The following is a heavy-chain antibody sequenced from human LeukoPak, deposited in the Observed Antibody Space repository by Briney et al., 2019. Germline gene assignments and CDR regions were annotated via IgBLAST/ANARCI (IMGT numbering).Heavy chain of an antibody. J-gene: IGHJ4*02. CDR1: GFTFSTYA. Sequence: GGSLRLSCAASGFTFSTYAMSWVRQIPGKGLEWVSAISGSDDGTYYADSVKGRFTISRDNSKNTLYLQMNSLRAEDTAVYYCAKGVVVVPAAIPGMGYWGQGTLVTVSS. V-gene: IGHV3-23*01. D-gene: IGHD2-2*01. CDR3: AKGVVVVPAAIPGMGY. CDR2: ISGSDDGT.